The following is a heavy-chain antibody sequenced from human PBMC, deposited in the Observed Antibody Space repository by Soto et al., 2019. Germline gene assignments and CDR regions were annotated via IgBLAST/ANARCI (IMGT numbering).Heavy chain of an antibody. D-gene: IGHD1-26*01. J-gene: IGHJ3*01. CDR1: GYTFINYG. CDR3: ARWRAIVGGAEDLDV. CDR2: LSAYNGDT. Sequence: QVQLVQSGAEVKKPGASVRVSCKTSGYTFINYGITWVRQAPGQGLAWMGWLSAYNGDTSSSEKLQDRFTMTTDTSTNTVDMDLRSLTSDDTAVYYCARWRAIVGGAEDLDVWGQGTMVIVSS. V-gene: IGHV1-18*01.